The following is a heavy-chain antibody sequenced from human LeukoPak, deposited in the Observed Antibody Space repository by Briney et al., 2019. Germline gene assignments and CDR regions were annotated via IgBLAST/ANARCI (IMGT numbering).Heavy chain of an antibody. CDR1: GFAFSRYD. D-gene: IGHD4-23*01. CDR2: ISSSSSTT. Sequence: GGSLRLSCAASGFAFSRYDMHWARQAPGKGLEWVSYISSSSSTTDYADSVKGRFSISRDNAKNSLYLQMKSLRDEDTAVYYCAREDGGKADIWGQGTMVTVSS. V-gene: IGHV3-48*02. J-gene: IGHJ3*02. CDR3: AREDGGKADI.